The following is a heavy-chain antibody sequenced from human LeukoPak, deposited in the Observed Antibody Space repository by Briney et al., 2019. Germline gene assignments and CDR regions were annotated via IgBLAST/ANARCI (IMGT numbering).Heavy chain of an antibody. CDR1: GFTFSSYA. J-gene: IGHJ4*02. D-gene: IGHD3-16*01. V-gene: IGHV3-30*04. Sequence: GGSLRLSCAASGFTFSSYAMHWVRQAPGKGLEWVAVISYDGSNKYYADSVKGRFTISRDNSKNTLYLQMNSLRTEDTAVYYCVKDFGRVLGTPDYWGQGTLVTVSS. CDR2: ISYDGSNK. CDR3: VKDFGRVLGTPDY.